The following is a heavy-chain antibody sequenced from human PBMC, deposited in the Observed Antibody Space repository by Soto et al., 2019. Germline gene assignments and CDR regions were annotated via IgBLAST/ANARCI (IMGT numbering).Heavy chain of an antibody. CDR2: TYYKSKWNN. CDR1: GDSVSSNSAA. Sequence: SQTLSLTCVISGDSVSSNSAAWNWIRQSPSRGLEWLGRTYYKSKWNNDYALSVKSRITXXXDXXXNXFXXXLYSVTPEDTAVYYCTGITWFRGMDVWGQWIPVTVCS. J-gene: IGHJ6*02. V-gene: IGHV6-1*01. CDR3: TGITWFRGMDV. D-gene: IGHD3-10*01.